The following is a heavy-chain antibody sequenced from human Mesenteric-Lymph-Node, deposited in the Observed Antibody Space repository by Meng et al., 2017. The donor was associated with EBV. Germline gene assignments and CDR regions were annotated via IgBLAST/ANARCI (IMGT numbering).Heavy chain of an antibody. CDR3: AASSGWWRLDY. CDR2: ISHSEST. Sequence: PVLVAPSQTRSLTCAVAGVSISRGHWWSWVRQPPGKGLEWIGEISHSESTNYNPSLKSRVTISLDKSENQFSLRLTSVTAADTAMYYCAASSGWWRLDYWGQGILVTVSS. J-gene: IGHJ4*02. CDR1: GVSISRGHW. D-gene: IGHD6-19*01. V-gene: IGHV4-4*02.